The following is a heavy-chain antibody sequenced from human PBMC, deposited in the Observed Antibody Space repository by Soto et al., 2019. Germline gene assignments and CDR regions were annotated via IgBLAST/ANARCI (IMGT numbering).Heavy chain of an antibody. CDR2: IYYSGST. CDR1: GGSISSYY. V-gene: IGHV4-59*01. CDR3: ARDRVSGNTAMVNYWFDP. Sequence: SETLSLTCTVSGGSISSYYWSWIRQPPGKGLEWIGYIYYSGSTNYNPSLKSRVTISVDTSKNQFSLKLSSVTAADTAVYYCARDRVSGNTAMVNYWFDPWGQGTLVTVSS. D-gene: IGHD5-18*01. J-gene: IGHJ5*02.